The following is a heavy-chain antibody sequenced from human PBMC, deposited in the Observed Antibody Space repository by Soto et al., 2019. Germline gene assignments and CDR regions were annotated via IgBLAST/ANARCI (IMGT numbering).Heavy chain of an antibody. CDR1: GGAFSSYA. CDR3: ARDRGRWIFGVVHTGYGMDV. CDR2: IIPIFGTA. V-gene: IGHV1-69*13. Sequence: SVKGSCKACGGAFSSYAISLVRQAPGQGLEWMGGIIPIFGTANYAQKFQGRVTITADESTSTAYMELSSLRSEDTAVYYCARDRGRWIFGVVHTGYGMDVWAQGTTVTAP. J-gene: IGHJ6*02. D-gene: IGHD3-3*01.